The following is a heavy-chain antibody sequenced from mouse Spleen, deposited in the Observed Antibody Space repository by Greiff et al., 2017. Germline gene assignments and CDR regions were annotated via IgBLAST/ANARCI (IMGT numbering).Heavy chain of an antibody. J-gene: IGHJ2*01. Sequence: QVQLQQSGPELVKPGASVKISCKASGYAFSSSWMNWVKQRPGKGLEWIGRIYPGDGDTNYNGKFKGKATLTADKSSSTAYMQLSSLTSEDSAVYFCARQLLGSFDYWGQGTTLTVSS. CDR1: GYAFSSSW. D-gene: IGHD2-1*01. CDR3: ARQLLGSFDY. V-gene: IGHV1-82*01. CDR2: IYPGDGDT.